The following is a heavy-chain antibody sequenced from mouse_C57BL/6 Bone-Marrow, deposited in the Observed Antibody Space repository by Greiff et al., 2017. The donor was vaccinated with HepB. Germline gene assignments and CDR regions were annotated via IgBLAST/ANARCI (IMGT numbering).Heavy chain of an antibody. CDR3: ARRYGNYSYYYAMDY. V-gene: IGHV1-18*01. CDR1: GYTFTDYN. Sequence: VQLKQSGPELVKPGASVKIPCKASGYTFTDYNMDWVKQSHGKSLEWIGDINPNNGGTIYNQKFKGKATLTVDKSSSTAYMELRSLTSEDTAVYYCARRYGNYSYYYAMDYWGQGTSVTVSS. D-gene: IGHD2-1*01. CDR2: INPNNGGT. J-gene: IGHJ4*01.